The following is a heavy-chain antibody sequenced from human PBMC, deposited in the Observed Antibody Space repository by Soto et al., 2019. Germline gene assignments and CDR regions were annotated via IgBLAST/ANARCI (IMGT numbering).Heavy chain of an antibody. D-gene: IGHD5-12*01. CDR3: AREGVAPYYYYGMDV. Sequence: EASVKVSCKASGGTFSSYTISWVRQAPGQGLEWMGRIIPILGIANYAQKFQGRVTMTTDTSTSTVHMEVRSLRSDDTAVYYCAREGVAPYYYYGMDVWGQGTPVTVSS. V-gene: IGHV1-69*04. J-gene: IGHJ6*02. CDR2: IIPILGIA. CDR1: GGTFSSYT.